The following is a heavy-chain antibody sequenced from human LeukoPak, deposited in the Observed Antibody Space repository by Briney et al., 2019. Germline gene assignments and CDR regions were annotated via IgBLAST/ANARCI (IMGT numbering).Heavy chain of an antibody. CDR1: GFTFTNYA. D-gene: IGHD3-3*01. CDR3: AKSVIWSGFDY. CDR2: VSGNGGNT. V-gene: IGHV3-23*01. Sequence: PGGSLRLSCAVSGFTFTNYAMTWVRQAPGKGLEWVSTVSGNGGNTYYADSVKGRFTISRDNSKNTVYLHMNSLRAEDTAVYYCAKSVIWSGFDYWGQGNLVTVSS. J-gene: IGHJ4*02.